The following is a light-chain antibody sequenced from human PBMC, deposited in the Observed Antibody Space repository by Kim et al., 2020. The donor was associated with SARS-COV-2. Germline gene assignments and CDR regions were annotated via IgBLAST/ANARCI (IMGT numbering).Light chain of an antibody. V-gene: IGKV1-5*03. Sequence: SASVGDTVTITCRASQSVNDWLAWYQQKPGKAPKRLIYKASSLTSGVPSRFSGSGSGREFTLTISSLQPDDFGTYYCQQYDSSWTFGQGTKVDIK. CDR1: QSVNDW. CDR3: QQYDSSWT. CDR2: KAS. J-gene: IGKJ1*01.